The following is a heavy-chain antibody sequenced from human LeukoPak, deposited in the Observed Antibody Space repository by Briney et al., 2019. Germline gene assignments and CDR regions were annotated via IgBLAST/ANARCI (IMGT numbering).Heavy chain of an antibody. CDR2: ISASGST. V-gene: IGHV4-4*07. D-gene: IGHD3-9*01. Sequence: PSETLSLTCTVSGDSINSYYYWSWIRQPAGKGLEWIGRISASGSTDYNPSLKSRVTMSVDTSKNHFSLKLTSVTAADTAVYYCAREERYYDILTGYYRTYYYYYMDVWGKGTTVTVSS. CDR1: GDSINSYYY. J-gene: IGHJ6*03. CDR3: AREERYYDILTGYYRTYYYYYMDV.